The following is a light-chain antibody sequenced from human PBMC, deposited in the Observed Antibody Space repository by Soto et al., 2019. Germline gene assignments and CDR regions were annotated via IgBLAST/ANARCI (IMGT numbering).Light chain of an antibody. V-gene: IGKV3-20*01. J-gene: IGKJ1*01. CDR1: QSVTSSY. CDR2: GAS. Sequence: EIVLTQSPGTLSLSPGERATLSCRASQSVTSSYLAWYQRKPGQAPRLLIYGASSRATGIPDRFSGSGSGTDFSLTISRLEPADFAVYYCQQYGSSPVTFVQGTKVEIK. CDR3: QQYGSSPVT.